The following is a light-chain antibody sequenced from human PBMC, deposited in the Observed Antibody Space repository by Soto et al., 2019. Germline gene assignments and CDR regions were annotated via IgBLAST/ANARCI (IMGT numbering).Light chain of an antibody. V-gene: IGKV3-20*01. CDR1: QSVTTNY. J-gene: IGKJ3*01. CDR3: QQYDGSPPFT. Sequence: EIVLTQSPGTLSLSPGERATLSCRASQSVTTNYLAWYQQKPGQAPRLLIYDATNRATGIPDRFSGSGSGTDFPLTISRLEPEDFAMYYCQQYDGSPPFTFGPGTKMDIK. CDR2: DAT.